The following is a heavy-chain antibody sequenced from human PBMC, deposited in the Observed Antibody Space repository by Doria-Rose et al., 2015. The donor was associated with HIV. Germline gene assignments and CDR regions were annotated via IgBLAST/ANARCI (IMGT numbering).Heavy chain of an antibody. CDR2: IFSDDER. CDR3: ARIKSSRWYHRYYFDF. CDR1: GVSLSSPGMG. Sequence: QESGPVLAEPTETLTLTCTVSGVSLSSPGMGVSWIRQPPGKALEWLANIFSDDERSYKTSLKSRLTISRATSKSQVVLTMTDIDPVDTATYYCARIKSSRWYHRYYFDFWGQGTLVIVSA. J-gene: IGHJ4*02. D-gene: IGHD6-13*01. V-gene: IGHV2-26*01.